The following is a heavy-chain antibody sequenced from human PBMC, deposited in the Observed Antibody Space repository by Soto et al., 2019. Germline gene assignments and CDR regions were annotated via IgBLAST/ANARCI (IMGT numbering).Heavy chain of an antibody. CDR3: AKDWVGGSSRDHLDY. J-gene: IGHJ4*02. V-gene: IGHV3-30*18. Sequence: GGSLRLSCAGSRFTFSDYGIHWVRQAPCKGLEWVAGISHGATRKSYSDSVKGRFVISRDNSKKMLYLQLNSVRREDTDGYYCAKDWVGGSSRDHLDYWGTGTLVLGSS. D-gene: IGHD6-13*01. CDR1: RFTFSDYG. CDR2: ISHGATRK.